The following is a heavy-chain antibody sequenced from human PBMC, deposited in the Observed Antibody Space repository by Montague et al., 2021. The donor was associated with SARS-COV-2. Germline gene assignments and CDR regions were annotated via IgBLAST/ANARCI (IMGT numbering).Heavy chain of an antibody. Sequence: SETLSLTCTASEDTTITDTHYWGWVRHSPGKGLEYIGSVSYSGSTYYNPSVKSRVAISLDTSRTQCSLKLNSLTAADAAVYYCVRDFRRHCFDYWGRGTLVAVSS. CDR3: VRDFRRHCFDY. J-gene: IGHJ4*02. V-gene: IGHV4-39*07. CDR2: VSYSGST. CDR1: EDTTITDTHY.